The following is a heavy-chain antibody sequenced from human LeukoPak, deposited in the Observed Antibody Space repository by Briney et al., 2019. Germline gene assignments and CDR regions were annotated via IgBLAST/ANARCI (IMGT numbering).Heavy chain of an antibody. CDR1: GFPFTPYT. J-gene: IGHJ4*02. V-gene: IGHV3-21*01. Sequence: GGCLRLSCAASGFPFTPYTMNWIRQAPGKGLEWVASMSTSGTYTYYADSVKGRFTVSRDNAKNPLYLQMNSLRAVDTAVYYCAREGSSEEFDYWGQGTLVTVSS. CDR3: AREGSSEEFDY. D-gene: IGHD6-19*01. CDR2: MSTSGTYT.